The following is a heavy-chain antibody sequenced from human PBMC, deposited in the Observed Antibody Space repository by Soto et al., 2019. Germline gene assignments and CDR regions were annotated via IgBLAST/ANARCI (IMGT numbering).Heavy chain of an antibody. CDR3: ARDRFGGTEGTNWLHS. J-gene: IGHJ5*01. Sequence: QEQLVQSGGGVVQPGRSLRLSCAASGFKFNSYGMHWVRQAPGKGVEWVAVISYDGRDTTYGDSVRGRFTISRDNSKNTLHLQMSSLRFDDTAGYYCARDRFGGTEGTNWLHSWGQGRPLTVSS. V-gene: IGHV3-33*01. D-gene: IGHD3-10*01. CDR2: ISYDGRDT. CDR1: GFKFNSYG.